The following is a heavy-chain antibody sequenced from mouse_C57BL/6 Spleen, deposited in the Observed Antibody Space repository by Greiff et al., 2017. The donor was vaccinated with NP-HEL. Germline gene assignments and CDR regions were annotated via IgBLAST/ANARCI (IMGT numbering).Heavy chain of an antibody. D-gene: IGHD1-1*01. CDR1: GYSFTGYF. CDR3: ARKTTVVADWYFDV. Sequence: VQLQQSGPELVKPGDSVKISCKASGYSFTGYFMNWVMQSHGKSLEWIGRINPYNGDTFYNQKFKGKATLTVDKSSSTAHMELRSLTSEDSAVYYCARKTTVVADWYFDVWGTGTTVSVSS. V-gene: IGHV1-20*01. J-gene: IGHJ1*03. CDR2: INPYNGDT.